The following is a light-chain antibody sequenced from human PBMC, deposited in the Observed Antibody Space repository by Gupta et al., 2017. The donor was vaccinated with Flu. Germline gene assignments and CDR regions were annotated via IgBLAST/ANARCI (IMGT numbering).Light chain of an antibody. CDR2: EVS. Sequence: QSALSQPVSVSGSPGQSISISCTGTSSDVGGYNYVSWYQHHPGKAPQLMIYEVSNRPSAIASRFSGSKSGDTASLTISGLQAEDAADYYCTAYTSSGTLLFGTGTKVTVL. CDR1: SSDVGGYNY. V-gene: IGLV2-14*01. CDR3: TAYTSSGTLL. J-gene: IGLJ1*01.